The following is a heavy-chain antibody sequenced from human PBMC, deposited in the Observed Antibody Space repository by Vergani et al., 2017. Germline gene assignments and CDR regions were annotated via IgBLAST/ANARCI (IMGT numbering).Heavy chain of an antibody. D-gene: IGHD1-26*01. J-gene: IGHJ1*01. CDR2: ISYDGRQK. CDR1: GFTSCYYG. CDR3: ATKSCGTPGCQIGYFRE. V-gene: IGHV3-30*03. Sequence: QVHLVESGGGVVPPGRSLRLSCVVSGFTSCYYGMHWVRQAPGKGVEWVAVISYDGRQKYYADSVKGRFTISRDNSKSTLYLQMNSLRTEDTAVYYCATKSCGTPGCQIGYFREWVQGTLVTDSS.